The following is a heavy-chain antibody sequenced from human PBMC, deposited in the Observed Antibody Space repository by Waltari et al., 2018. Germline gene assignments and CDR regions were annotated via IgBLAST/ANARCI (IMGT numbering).Heavy chain of an antibody. Sequence: EVQLVESGGGLVQPGGSLRLPCAVSGFSFSSYGMNWVRQAPGKGLEWVAHISGGGYPIYYADSVKGRFTISRDNAKNSLFLQMNGLRAEDTAVYYCAPMGASRLTWTDWGQGTLVTVSS. D-gene: IGHD1-26*01. J-gene: IGHJ4*02. CDR1: GFSFSSYG. CDR3: APMGASRLTWTD. V-gene: IGHV3-48*01. CDR2: ISGGGYPI.